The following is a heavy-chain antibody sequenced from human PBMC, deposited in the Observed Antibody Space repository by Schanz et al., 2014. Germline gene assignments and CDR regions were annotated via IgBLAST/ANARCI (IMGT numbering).Heavy chain of an antibody. CDR1: GGTFSSYT. CDR2: IIPVLAIA. V-gene: IGHV1-69*02. CDR3: ARGGYSSGWYDRDIAHFDY. D-gene: IGHD6-19*01. Sequence: QLQLVQSGAEVKKPGSSVKVSCKLSGGTFSSYTIRWMRQAPGQGLEWMGKIIPVLAIADYAQKFQGRVTITADKSTSTASMELSSLRSEDTAVYYCARGGYSSGWYDRDIAHFDYWGQGTLVTVSS. J-gene: IGHJ4*02.